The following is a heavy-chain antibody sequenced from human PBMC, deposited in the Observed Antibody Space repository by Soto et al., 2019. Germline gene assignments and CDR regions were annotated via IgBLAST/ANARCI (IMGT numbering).Heavy chain of an antibody. CDR1: GGSISSYY. D-gene: IGHD6-13*01. Sequence: QVQLQESGPGLVKPSETLSLTCTVSGGSISSYYWSWIRQPPGKGLEWIGYIYYSGSTNYNPSLTSRVTISVDTSKNQFSLKLSSVTAADTAVYYCARFVAAAGYYFDYWGQGTLVTVSS. J-gene: IGHJ4*02. CDR3: ARFVAAAGYYFDY. CDR2: IYYSGST. V-gene: IGHV4-59*01.